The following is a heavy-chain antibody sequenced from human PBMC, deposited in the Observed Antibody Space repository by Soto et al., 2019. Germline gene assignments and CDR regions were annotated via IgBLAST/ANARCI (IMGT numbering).Heavy chain of an antibody. V-gene: IGHV3-30*18. CDR2: ISYDGSNK. CDR3: AKLPYYDSSGYLGY. CDR1: GFTFSSYG. J-gene: IGHJ4*02. D-gene: IGHD3-22*01. Sequence: QVQLVESGGGVVQPGRSLRLSCAASGFTFSSYGMHWVRQAPGKGLEWVAVISYDGSNKYYADSVKGRFTISRDNSKNTLYLQMNSLRAEDTAVYYCAKLPYYDSSGYLGYWGQGTLVTVSS.